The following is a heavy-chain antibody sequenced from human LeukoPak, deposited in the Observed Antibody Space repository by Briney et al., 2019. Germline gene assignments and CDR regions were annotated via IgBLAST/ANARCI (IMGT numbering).Heavy chain of an antibody. V-gene: IGHV4-38-2*02. Sequence: SETLSLTCTVSGYSISSGYYWGWIRQPPGKGLEWIGSIYHSGSTYYNPSLKSRVTISVDTSKNQFSLKLSSVTAADTAVYYCARVRIVVVIRDAFDIWGQGTMVTVSS. D-gene: IGHD3-22*01. CDR3: ARVRIVVVIRDAFDI. CDR1: GYSISSGYY. CDR2: IYHSGST. J-gene: IGHJ3*02.